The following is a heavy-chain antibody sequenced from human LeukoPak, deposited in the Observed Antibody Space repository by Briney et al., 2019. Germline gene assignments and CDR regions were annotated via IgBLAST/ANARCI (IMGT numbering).Heavy chain of an antibody. CDR3: ASVREAEYYDSTSSDY. D-gene: IGHD3-22*01. J-gene: IGHJ4*02. Sequence: SETLSLTCAVYGGSFSGYYWTWIRQPPGKGLEWIGEINHSGSTNYNPSLKSRITISIDTSKNQFSLKLSSVTAADTAVYYCASVREAEYYDSTSSDYWGQGTLVTVSS. CDR2: INHSGST. V-gene: IGHV4-34*01. CDR1: GGSFSGYY.